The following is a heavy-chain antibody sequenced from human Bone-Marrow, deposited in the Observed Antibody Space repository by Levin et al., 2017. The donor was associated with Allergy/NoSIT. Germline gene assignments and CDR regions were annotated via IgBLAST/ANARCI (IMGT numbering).Heavy chain of an antibody. V-gene: IGHV3-74*01. J-gene: IGHJ4*02. CDR2: INSDGSST. CDR3: ARGEEYYDFWSGYDIGLYY. CDR1: GFTFSSYW. Sequence: GGSLRLSCAASGFTFSSYWMHWVRQAPGKGLVWVSRINSDGSSTSYADSVKGRFTISRDNAKNTLYLQMNSLRAEDTAVYYCARGEEYYDFWSGYDIGLYYWGQGTLVTVSS. D-gene: IGHD3-3*01.